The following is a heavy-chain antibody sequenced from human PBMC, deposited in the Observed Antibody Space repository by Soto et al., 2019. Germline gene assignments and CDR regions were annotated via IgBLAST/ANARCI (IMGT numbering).Heavy chain of an antibody. D-gene: IGHD6-6*01. CDR3: ARDLGYSSSFIGWFDX. Sequence: AETLSLPCTVSGGSMSSHSWSWIRQPPGKGLEWICCMHYSGSTNYKPSLKSRVTMSVDTSKNQFSLKLSSVIAADTAMYYCARDLGYSSSFIGWFDXWGQGTLLTVSX. V-gene: IGHV4-59*11. J-gene: IGHJ5*02. CDR1: GGSMSSHS. CDR2: MHYSGST.